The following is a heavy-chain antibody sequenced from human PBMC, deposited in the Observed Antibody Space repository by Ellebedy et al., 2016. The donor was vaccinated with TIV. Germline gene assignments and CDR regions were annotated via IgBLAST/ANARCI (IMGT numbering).Heavy chain of an antibody. CDR3: ATATGGWMAPHAFDI. CDR1: GGSIRSSSYY. Sequence: MPSETLSLTCTVSGGSIRSSSYYWGWIRQPPGKGLEWIGSIYYSGSTYYNPSLESRVTISGETSRNQFSLKLNSVTAADTAMYFCATATGGWMAPHAFDIWGQGTLVTVSS. J-gene: IGHJ3*02. V-gene: IGHV4-39*07. D-gene: IGHD2-8*02. CDR2: IYYSGST.